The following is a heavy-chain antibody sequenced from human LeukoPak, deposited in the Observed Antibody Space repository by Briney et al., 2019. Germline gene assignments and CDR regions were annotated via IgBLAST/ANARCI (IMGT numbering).Heavy chain of an antibody. J-gene: IGHJ4*02. CDR3: ARGGTSTTDYYDSSGYLDY. Sequence: SQTLSLTCTVSGGSISSGGYYWSWIRQHPGKGLEWIGYIYYSGSTYYNPSLKSRVTISVDTSKSQFSLKLSSVTAADTAVYYCARGGTSTTDYYDSSGYLDYWGQGTLVTVSS. CDR1: GGSISSGGYY. D-gene: IGHD3-22*01. CDR2: IYYSGST. V-gene: IGHV4-31*03.